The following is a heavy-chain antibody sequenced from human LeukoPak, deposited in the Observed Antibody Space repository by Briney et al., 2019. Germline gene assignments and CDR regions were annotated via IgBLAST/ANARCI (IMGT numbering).Heavy chain of an antibody. D-gene: IGHD2-8*02. CDR2: FDGNGPNT. CDR1: GLTFSSHW. V-gene: IGHV3-23*01. Sequence: PGGSLRLSRAASGLTFSSHWMHWVRQAPGKGLEWVSGFDGNGPNTYYADSVKGRWTISRDNSRNTLYLEMNSLRPEDTAIYYCAKPRTTGLGWAQFDYWGQGSLVTVSS. CDR3: AKPRTTGLGWAQFDY. J-gene: IGHJ4*02.